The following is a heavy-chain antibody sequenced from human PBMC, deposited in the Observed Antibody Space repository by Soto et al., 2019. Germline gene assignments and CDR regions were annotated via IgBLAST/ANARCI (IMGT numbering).Heavy chain of an antibody. J-gene: IGHJ6*02. CDR1: GFTFSSYG. CDR2: ISYDGSNK. D-gene: IGHD6-19*01. Sequence: QVQLVESGGGVVQPGRSLRLSCAASGFTFSSYGMHWVRQAPGKGLEWVAVISYDGSNKYYADSVKGRFTISRDNSKNTLYLQMNSLRAEDTAVYYCAKDSNAVAGNYYYAMDVWGQGTTVTVSS. CDR3: AKDSNAVAGNYYYAMDV. V-gene: IGHV3-30*18.